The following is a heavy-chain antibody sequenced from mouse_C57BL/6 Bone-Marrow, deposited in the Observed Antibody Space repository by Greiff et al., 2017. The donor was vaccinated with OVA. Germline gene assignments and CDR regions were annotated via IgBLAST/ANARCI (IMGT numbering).Heavy chain of an antibody. CDR2: INPYNGDT. D-gene: IGHD3-3*01. V-gene: IGHV1-20*01. Sequence: EVQRVESGPELVKPGDSVKISCKASGYSFTGYFMNWVMQSHGKSLEWIGRINPYNGDTFYNQKFKGKATLTVDKSSSTAHMELRSLTSEDSAVYYCARRGDGRGRGFDYWGQGTTLTVSS. J-gene: IGHJ2*01. CDR3: ARRGDGRGRGFDY. CDR1: GYSFTGYF.